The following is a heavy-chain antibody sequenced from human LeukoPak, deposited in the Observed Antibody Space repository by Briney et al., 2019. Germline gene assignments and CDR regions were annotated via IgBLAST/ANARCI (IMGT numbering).Heavy chain of an antibody. Sequence: GSLRLSCAASGFTFSSYAMSWVRQAPGKGLEWVSAISGSGGSTYYADSVEGWFTISRDNSKNTLYLQMNSLRAEDTAVYYCANEDIVVVVAAHTSAEYFQHWGQGTLVTVSS. CDR3: ANEDIVVVVAAHTSAEYFQH. J-gene: IGHJ1*01. CDR2: ISGSGGST. V-gene: IGHV3-23*01. D-gene: IGHD2-15*01. CDR1: GFTFSSYA.